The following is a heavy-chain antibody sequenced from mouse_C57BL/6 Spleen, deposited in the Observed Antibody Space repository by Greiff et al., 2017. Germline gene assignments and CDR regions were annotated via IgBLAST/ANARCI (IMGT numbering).Heavy chain of an antibody. Sequence: VQLQQPGPELVKPGASVKLSCKASGYTFTSYWMHWVKQRPGQGLEWLGNINPSNGGTNYNEKFKSKATLTVDKSSSTAYMQLSSLTSEDSAVYFCARSKGSSWYFDVWGTGTTVTVSS. D-gene: IGHD1-1*01. CDR2: INPSNGGT. CDR1: GYTFTSYW. CDR3: ARSKGSSWYFDV. V-gene: IGHV1-53*01. J-gene: IGHJ1*03.